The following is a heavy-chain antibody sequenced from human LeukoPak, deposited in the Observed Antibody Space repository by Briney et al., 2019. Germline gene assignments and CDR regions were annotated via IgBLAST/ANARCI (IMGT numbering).Heavy chain of an antibody. V-gene: IGHV1-69*01. D-gene: IGHD3-22*01. CDR2: IFPIFGTA. CDR1: GGTFSSYA. Sequence: SVKVSCKASGGTFSSYAISWVRQAPGQGLEWMGGIFPIFGTANYAQKFQGRVTITADESTSTAYMELSSLRSEDTAVYYCARPSAAITFDSSGYYPYYYYYMDVWGKGTTVTVSS. J-gene: IGHJ6*03. CDR3: ARPSAAITFDSSGYYPYYYYYMDV.